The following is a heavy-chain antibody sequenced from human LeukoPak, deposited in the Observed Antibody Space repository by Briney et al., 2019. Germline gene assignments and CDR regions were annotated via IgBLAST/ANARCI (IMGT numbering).Heavy chain of an antibody. V-gene: IGHV4-39*01. CDR2: IYYSGST. CDR3: ARQQIEHYGSGSCFDY. J-gene: IGHJ4*02. D-gene: IGHD3-10*01. CDR1: GGSISSSSYY. Sequence: SETLSLTCTVSGGSISSSSYYWGWIRQPPGKGLEWIGSIYYSGSTYYNPSLKSRVTISVDTSKNQFSLKLSSVTAADTAVYYCARQQIEHYGSGSCFDYWGQGTLVTVSS.